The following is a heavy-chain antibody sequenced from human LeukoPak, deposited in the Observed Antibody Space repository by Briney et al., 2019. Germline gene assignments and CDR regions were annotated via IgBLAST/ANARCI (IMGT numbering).Heavy chain of an antibody. CDR1: GYSFANNW. Sequence: GESLKISCKGSGYSFANNWIAWVRQMPGKGLEWMGIIYPGDSDTRYSPSFQGQVTISADRSISTAYLQWSSLKASDTAMYYCARGRYCSSTGCSHFDYWGQGTLVTVSS. J-gene: IGHJ4*02. V-gene: IGHV5-51*01. CDR3: ARGRYCSSTGCSHFDY. CDR2: IYPGDSDT. D-gene: IGHD2-2*01.